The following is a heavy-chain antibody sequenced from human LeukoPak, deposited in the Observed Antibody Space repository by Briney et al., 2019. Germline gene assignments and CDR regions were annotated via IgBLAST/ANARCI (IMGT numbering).Heavy chain of an antibody. CDR1: GYTFTAYY. CDR3: ATLPSYSSSEGHYFDY. Sequence: GASVKVSCKASGYTFTAYYMHWVRQAPGQGLEWMGGIIPIFGTANYAQKFQGRVTITADESTSTAYMELSSLRSEDTAVYYCATLPSYSSSEGHYFDYWGQGTLVTVSS. J-gene: IGHJ4*02. D-gene: IGHD6-13*01. CDR2: IIPIFGTA. V-gene: IGHV1-69*13.